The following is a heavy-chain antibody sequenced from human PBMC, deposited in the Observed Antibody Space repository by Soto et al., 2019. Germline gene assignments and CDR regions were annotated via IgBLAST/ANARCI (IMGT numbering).Heavy chain of an antibody. D-gene: IGHD3-16*02. V-gene: IGHV3-23*01. J-gene: IGHJ4*02. CDR3: AKGGSDLSIFDN. CDR2: IGASGT. Sequence: LGGSLRLSCAASGFTFLSDAMTWVRQAPGMGLEWVSRIGASGTYYADSVKGRFTISRDNSKNTLYLQMNSLRTEDTAVYFCAKGGSDLSIFDNWGQGTLVTAPQ. CDR1: GFTFLSDA.